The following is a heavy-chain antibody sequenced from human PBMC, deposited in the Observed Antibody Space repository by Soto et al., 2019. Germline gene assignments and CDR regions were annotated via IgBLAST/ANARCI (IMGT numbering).Heavy chain of an antibody. CDR2: ISSSSSYI. J-gene: IGHJ5*02. V-gene: IGHV3-21*01. D-gene: IGHD6-13*01. CDR1: GFTFSSYS. Sequence: GGSLRLSCAASGFTFSSYSMNWVRQAPGKGLEWVSSISSSSSYIYYADSVKGRFTISRDNAKNSLYLQMNSLRAEDTAVYYCARVGMYSSSWYPGNWFDPWGQGTLVTVSS. CDR3: ARVGMYSSSWYPGNWFDP.